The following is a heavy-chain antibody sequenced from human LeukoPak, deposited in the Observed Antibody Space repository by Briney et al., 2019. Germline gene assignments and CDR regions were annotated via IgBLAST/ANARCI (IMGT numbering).Heavy chain of an antibody. J-gene: IGHJ4*02. CDR3: ARDPNYYHSSYFDS. Sequence: GGSLRLSCAASGFTFSSYTMNWVRQAPGKGLEWVSYSSSGGGIIYYADSVKGRFTISRDNAKNSLYLQMNSLRAEDTAVYYCARDPNYYHSSYFDSWGQGTLVTVSS. CDR1: GFTFSSYT. CDR2: SSSGGGII. V-gene: IGHV3-48*01. D-gene: IGHD3-22*01.